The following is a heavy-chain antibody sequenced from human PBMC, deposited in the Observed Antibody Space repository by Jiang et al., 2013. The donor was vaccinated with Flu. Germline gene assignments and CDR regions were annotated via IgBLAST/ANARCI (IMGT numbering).Heavy chain of an antibody. J-gene: IGHJ3*02. Sequence: LTCTASGGSLISGGFYWSWIRTAQEGPGVDWVRRITPGKPTTTRPSTSRVIMSVDTSRNQFSLKLFSVTAADTAVYYCAKDVTSNTNAFDIWSPGTMVTVSS. V-gene: IGHV4-31*03. CDR3: AKDVTSNTNAFDI. D-gene: IGHD2-21*02. CDR1: GGSLISGGFY. CDR2: RITPGKP.